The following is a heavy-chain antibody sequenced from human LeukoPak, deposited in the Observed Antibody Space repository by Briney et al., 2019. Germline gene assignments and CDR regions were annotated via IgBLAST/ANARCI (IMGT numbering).Heavy chain of an antibody. Sequence: SQTLSLTCTVSGGSISSGDYYWSWIRQPPGKGLEWIGYIYYSGSTNYNPSLKSRVTISVDTSKNQFSLKLSSVTAADTAVYYCASANDSSGGMGYWGQGTLVTVSS. CDR1: GGSISSGDYY. CDR2: IYYSGST. CDR3: ASANDSSGGMGY. V-gene: IGHV4-61*08. D-gene: IGHD3-22*01. J-gene: IGHJ4*02.